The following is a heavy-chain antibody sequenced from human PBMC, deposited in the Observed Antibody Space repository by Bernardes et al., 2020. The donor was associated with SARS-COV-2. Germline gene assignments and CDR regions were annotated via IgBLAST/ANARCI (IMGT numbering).Heavy chain of an antibody. V-gene: IGHV1-2*04. CDR3: ARGVPLVRVPYYYYGMDV. J-gene: IGHJ6*02. CDR2: INPNSGCT. CDR1: VYTLTGHY. Sequence: SVKVSCLASVYTLTGHYMHWVRQAPGQGLEWMGLINPNSGCTNYAQKFQGWVTMTRDTSISTAYMVLSRLGSDDTAVYYCARGVPLVRVPYYYYGMDVWSQGTTVTVSS. D-gene: IGHD3-16*02.